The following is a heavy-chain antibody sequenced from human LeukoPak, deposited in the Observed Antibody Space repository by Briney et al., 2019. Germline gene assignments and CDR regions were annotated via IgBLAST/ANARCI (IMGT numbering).Heavy chain of an antibody. CDR2: IYYSGST. D-gene: IGHD3-16*01. CDR1: GGSISSYY. Sequence: SETLSLTCTVSGGSISSYYWSWIRQPPGKGLELIGYIYYSGSTNYNPSLKSRVTISVDTSKNQFSLKLSSVTAADTDVYYCARDPSGEWDRFDPWGQGTLVTVSS. J-gene: IGHJ5*02. CDR3: ARDPSGEWDRFDP. V-gene: IGHV4-59*01.